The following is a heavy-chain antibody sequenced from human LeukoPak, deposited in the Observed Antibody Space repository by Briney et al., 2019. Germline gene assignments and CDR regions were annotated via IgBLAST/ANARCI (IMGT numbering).Heavy chain of an antibody. Sequence: PGGSLRLSCAASGFTFNSYGIHWVRQAPGKGLEWVAVIWYDGNNKYYADSVKGRFTISRDSSKNTMYLRMNSLRAEDTAVYYCARDFSYSSSCLSYWGQGTLVTVSS. J-gene: IGHJ4*02. CDR1: GFTFNSYG. V-gene: IGHV3-33*01. CDR3: ARDFSYSSSCLSY. D-gene: IGHD6-13*01. CDR2: IWYDGNNK.